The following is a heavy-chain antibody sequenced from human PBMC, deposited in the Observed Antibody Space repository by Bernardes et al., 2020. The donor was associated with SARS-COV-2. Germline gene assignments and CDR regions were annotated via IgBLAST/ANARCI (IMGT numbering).Heavy chain of an antibody. Sequence: ASMKVSCKASGYTFTSYGISWVRQAPGQGLEWMGWISAYNGNTNYAQKLQGRVTMTTDTSTSTAYMELRSLRSDDTAVYYCARGDSLLWFGDTGHYWGQGTLVNVSS. V-gene: IGHV1-18*04. CDR1: GYTFTSYG. CDR2: ISAYNGNT. D-gene: IGHD3-10*01. CDR3: ARGDSLLWFGDTGHY. J-gene: IGHJ4*02.